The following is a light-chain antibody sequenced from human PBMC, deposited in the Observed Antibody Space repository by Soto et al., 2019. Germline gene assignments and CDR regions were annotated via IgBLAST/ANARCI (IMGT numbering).Light chain of an antibody. J-gene: IGKJ3*01. V-gene: IGKV1-27*01. Sequence: DIQMTQSPSSLSASVGDRVTITCRASQDISNFLVWIQQKPGKVPNLLIYGASTLQSGVPSRFSGSGSGTDFSLTISSRPPEDVETYFCQKYNSAPFIFGPGTTVDIK. CDR1: QDISNF. CDR3: QKYNSAPFI. CDR2: GAS.